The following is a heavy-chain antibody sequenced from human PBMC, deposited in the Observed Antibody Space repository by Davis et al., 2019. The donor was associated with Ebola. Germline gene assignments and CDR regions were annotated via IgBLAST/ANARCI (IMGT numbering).Heavy chain of an antibody. V-gene: IGHV6-1*01. CDR1: WDSVSGNSGS. CDR2: TYYSSKWYN. D-gene: IGHD5-24*01. J-gene: IGHJ3*02. Sequence: HSQIPSLTCSISWDSVSGNSGSGNCIRHSPSRCLEWLGRTYYSSKWYNDYAVSVKSRTTITPDTSKNQLSLHLNSVTPEDTAVYYCARGWLRTAFDIWGQGIMVTVSS. CDR3: ARGWLRTAFDI.